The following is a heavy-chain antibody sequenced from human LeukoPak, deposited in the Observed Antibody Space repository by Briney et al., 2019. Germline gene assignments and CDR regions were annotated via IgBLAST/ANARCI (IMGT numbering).Heavy chain of an antibody. CDR2: INPNSGGT. Sequence: ASVKVSCKASGYTFTGCYMHWVRQAPGQGLEWMGWINPNSGGTNYAQKFQGRVTMTRDTSISTAYMELSGLRSDDTAVYYCARALYYYDYWGQGTLVTVSS. CDR1: GYTFTGCY. V-gene: IGHV1-2*02. J-gene: IGHJ4*02. CDR3: ARALYYYDY.